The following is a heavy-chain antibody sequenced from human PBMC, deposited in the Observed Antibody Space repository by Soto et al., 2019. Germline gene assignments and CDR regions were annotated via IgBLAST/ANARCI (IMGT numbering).Heavy chain of an antibody. CDR2: MNPNSGNT. CDR1: GYTFTSYD. J-gene: IGHJ5*02. V-gene: IGHV1-8*01. CDR3: ARGKCVYNWFDP. Sequence: QVQLVQSGAEVKKPGASVKVSCKASGYTFTSYDINWVRQATGQGLEWMGWMNPNSGNTGYAQKFQGRVNMTRNTSISTAYMELSSLRSEDTAVYYGARGKCVYNWFDPWGQGTLVTVSS.